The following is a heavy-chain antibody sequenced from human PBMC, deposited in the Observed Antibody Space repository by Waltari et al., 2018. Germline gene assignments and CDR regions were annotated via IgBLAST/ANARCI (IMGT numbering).Heavy chain of an antibody. CDR3: ARTSDVDTAMVQNFDY. J-gene: IGHJ4*02. CDR1: GYTFTSYG. Sequence: QVQLVQSGAEVKKPGASVKVSCKASGYTFTSYGISWVRQAPGQGLEWMGWISAYNGNTNYAQKLQGRVTMTTDTTTSTAYMELRSLRSDDTAVYYCARTSDVDTAMVQNFDYWGQGTLVTVSS. CDR2: ISAYNGNT. V-gene: IGHV1-18*01. D-gene: IGHD5-18*01.